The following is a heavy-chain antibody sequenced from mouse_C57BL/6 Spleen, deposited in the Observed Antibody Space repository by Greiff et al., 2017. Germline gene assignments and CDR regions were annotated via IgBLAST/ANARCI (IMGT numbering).Heavy chain of an antibody. D-gene: IGHD2-2*01. CDR1: GYSITSGYY. J-gene: IGHJ3*01. CDR3: ARDYYGYDSFAY. Sequence: DVKLQESGPGLVKPSQSLSLTCSVTGYSITSGYYWNWIRQFPGNKLEWMGYISYDGSNNYNPSLKNRISITRDTSKNQFFLKLNSVTTEDTATYYCARDYYGYDSFAYWGQGTLVTVSA. CDR2: ISYDGSN. V-gene: IGHV3-6*01.